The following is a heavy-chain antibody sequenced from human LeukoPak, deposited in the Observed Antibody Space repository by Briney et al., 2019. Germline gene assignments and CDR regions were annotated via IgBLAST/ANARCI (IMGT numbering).Heavy chain of an antibody. J-gene: IGHJ4*02. Sequence: LRLSCAASGFTFSDYYMSWIRQPPGKGLEWIGEINHSGTTNYNPSLKSRVTLSVDTSKNQFSLRLRSMTAADTAVFYCARARGTEPIDYWGQGTLVTVSS. CDR1: GFTFSDYY. D-gene: IGHD1/OR15-1a*01. V-gene: IGHV4-34*01. CDR3: ARARGTEPIDY. CDR2: INHSGTT.